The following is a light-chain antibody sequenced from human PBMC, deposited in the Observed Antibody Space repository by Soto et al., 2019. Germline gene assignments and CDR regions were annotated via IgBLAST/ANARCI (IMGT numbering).Light chain of an antibody. V-gene: IGKV3-11*01. J-gene: IGKJ1*01. Sequence: EIVLTQSPATLSLSPGGRATLSCRASQSVGSTLAWYQQLPGQAPRLLIYDTSNRATGIPARFSGSGSGTDFTLTISSLQSEDFAVYYCQQYNNWPPRTFGQGTKVDIK. CDR3: QQYNNWPPRT. CDR1: QSVGST. CDR2: DTS.